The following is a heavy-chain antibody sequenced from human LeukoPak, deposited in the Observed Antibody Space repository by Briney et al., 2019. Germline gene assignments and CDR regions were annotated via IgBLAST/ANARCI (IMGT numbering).Heavy chain of an antibody. CDR3: ASARWDS. V-gene: IGHV4-39*07. D-gene: IGHD5-24*01. CDR2: IYDSGST. J-gene: IGHJ4*02. Sequence: SETLSLTCTVSGGSISGSSYYWGWIRQPPGKGLEWIGSIYDSGSTYYNPSLKSRVTISVDKSKNLFSLKLTSVTAADTAMYYCASARWDSWGQGTLVTVSS. CDR1: GGSISGSSYY.